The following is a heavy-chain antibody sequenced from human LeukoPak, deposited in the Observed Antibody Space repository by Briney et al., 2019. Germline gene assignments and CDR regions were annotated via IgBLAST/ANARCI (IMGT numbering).Heavy chain of an antibody. CDR2: ISGSGGST. V-gene: IGHV3-23*01. Sequence: PGGSLRLSCAASVFTFSSYAMSWVRQAPGKGLEWVSAISGSGGSTYYADSVKGRFTISRDNSKNTLYLQMNSLRAEDTAVYYCAKLPIGARIDSSGVPAFDIWGQGTMVTVSS. J-gene: IGHJ3*02. CDR1: VFTFSSYA. CDR3: AKLPIGARIDSSGVPAFDI. D-gene: IGHD3-22*01.